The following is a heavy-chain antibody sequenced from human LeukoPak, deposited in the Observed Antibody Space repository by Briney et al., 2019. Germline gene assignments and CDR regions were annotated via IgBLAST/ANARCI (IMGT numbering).Heavy chain of an antibody. J-gene: IGHJ6*02. V-gene: IGHV1-69*04. CDR3: ARDGQQWLGDYYGMDV. CDR1: GYTFTSYY. CDR2: IIPILGIA. Sequence: ASVKVSCKASGYTFTSYYMHWVRQAPGQGLEWMGRIIPILGIANYAQKFQGRVTITADKSTSTAYMELSSLRSEDTAVYYCARDGQQWLGDYYGMDVWGQGTTVTVSS. D-gene: IGHD6-19*01.